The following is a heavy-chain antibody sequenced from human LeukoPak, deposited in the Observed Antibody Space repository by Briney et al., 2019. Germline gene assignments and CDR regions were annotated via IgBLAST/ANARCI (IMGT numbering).Heavy chain of an antibody. D-gene: IGHD3-10*01. V-gene: IGHV3-30-3*01. CDR3: ARDTQARWFGELYY. CDR1: GFTFSSYA. J-gene: IGHJ4*02. CDR2: ISYDGSNK. Sequence: GGSLRLSCAASGFTFSSYAMHWVRQAPGKGLEWVAVISYDGSNKYYADSVKGRFTISRDNSKNTLYLQMNSLRAEDTAVYYCARDTQARWFGELYYWGQGTLVTVSS.